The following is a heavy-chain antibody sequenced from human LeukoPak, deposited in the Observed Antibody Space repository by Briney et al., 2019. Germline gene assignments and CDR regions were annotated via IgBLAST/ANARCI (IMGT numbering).Heavy chain of an antibody. Sequence: GESLKISCKGSGYSFTSYWIGWVRQMPGKGLEWMGIIYPGDSDTRYSPSFQGQVTILADKSISTAYLQWSSLKASDTAMYYCARSSEVVPAATGYYYYYGMDVWGQGTTVTVSS. D-gene: IGHD2-2*01. CDR2: IYPGDSDT. CDR1: GYSFTSYW. J-gene: IGHJ6*02. CDR3: ARSSEVVPAATGYYYYYGMDV. V-gene: IGHV5-51*01.